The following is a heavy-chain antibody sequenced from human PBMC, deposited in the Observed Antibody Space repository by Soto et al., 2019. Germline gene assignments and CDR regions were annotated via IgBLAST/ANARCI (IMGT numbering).Heavy chain of an antibody. D-gene: IGHD3-22*01. V-gene: IGHV3-23*01. CDR3: ANGADYYDSSGYYPSGAFDI. CDR1: GFTFSSYA. J-gene: IGHJ3*02. CDR2: ISGSGCST. Sequence: EVQLLESGGGLVQPGGSLRLSCAASGFTFSSYAMSWVRQAPGKGLEWVSAISGSGCSTYYADSVKGRFTISRDNSKNTMYRQMNSLRAEDTAVYYCANGADYYDSSGYYPSGAFDIWGQGTMVTVSS.